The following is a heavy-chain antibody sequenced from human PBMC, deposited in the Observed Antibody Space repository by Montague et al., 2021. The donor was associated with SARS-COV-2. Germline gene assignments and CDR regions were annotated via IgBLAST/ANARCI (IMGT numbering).Heavy chain of an antibody. V-gene: IGHV4-34*01. CDR1: GGSFSGYY. D-gene: IGHD2-2*02. CDR2: INHSGST. J-gene: IGHJ5*02. Sequence: SETLSLTCAVYGGSFSGYYWSWIRQPPGKGLEWTGEINHSGSTNYNPSLKSRVTISGDTSKNQFSLKLSSVTAADTAVYYCASLTLGYCSSTSCYSDWFDPWGQGTLVTVSS. CDR3: ASLTLGYCSSTSCYSDWFDP.